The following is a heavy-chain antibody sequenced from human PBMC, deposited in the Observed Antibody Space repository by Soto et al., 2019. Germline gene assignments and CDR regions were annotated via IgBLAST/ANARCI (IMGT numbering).Heavy chain of an antibody. CDR2: ISAYNGNT. CDR3: ARVLTYDYIWGSYRLFDY. CDR1: GYTFTSYG. V-gene: IGHV1-18*01. D-gene: IGHD3-16*02. Sequence: ASVKVSCKASGYTFTSYGISWVRQAPGQGLEWMGWISAYNGNTNYAQKLQGRVTMTTDTSTSTAYMELRSLRSDDTAVYYCARVLTYDYIWGSYRLFDYWRQGTLVTVSS. J-gene: IGHJ4*02.